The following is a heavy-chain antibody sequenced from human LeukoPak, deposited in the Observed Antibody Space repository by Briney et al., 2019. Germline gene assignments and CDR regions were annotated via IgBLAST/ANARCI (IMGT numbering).Heavy chain of an antibody. D-gene: IGHD2-21*02. V-gene: IGHV3-30-3*01. CDR1: GFTFSSYA. CDR2: ISHDGSTK. CDR3: AREGGNIVVVTGDY. J-gene: IGHJ4*02. Sequence: PGRSLRLSCAASGFTFSSYAMHWVRQAPGKGPEWVAVISHDGSTKYYADSVKGRFTISRDNSKNTLYLQMNSLRAEDTAVYYCAREGGNIVVVTGDYWGQGTLVTVSS.